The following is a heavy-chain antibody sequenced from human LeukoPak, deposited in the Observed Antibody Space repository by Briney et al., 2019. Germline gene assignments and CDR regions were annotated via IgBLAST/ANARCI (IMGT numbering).Heavy chain of an antibody. J-gene: IGHJ2*01. CDR3: AKDREEMTTVWYFDL. V-gene: IGHV3-30*18. CDR1: GFTFSSYG. Sequence: GRSLRLSCAASGFTFSSYGMHWVRQAPDKGLEWVAVISYDGNNKYYADSVRGRFTISRDNSKNTLYLQMNTLRAEDTAFYYCAKDREEMTTVWYFDLWGRGTLVTVSS. CDR2: ISYDGNNK. D-gene: IGHD4-11*01.